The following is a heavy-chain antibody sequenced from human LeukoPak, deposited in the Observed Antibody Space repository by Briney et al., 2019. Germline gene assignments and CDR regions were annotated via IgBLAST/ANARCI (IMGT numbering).Heavy chain of an antibody. CDR1: GFTFSNAW. CDR3: TTSSKDIVVVPAAILGGLYYYYGMDV. CDR2: IKSKTDGGTT. D-gene: IGHD2-2*01. Sequence: GGSLRLSCAASGFTFSNAWMSWVRQAPGKGLEWVGRIKSKTDGGTTDYAAPVKGRFTIPRDDSKNTLYLQMNSLKTEDTAVYYCTTSSKDIVVVPAAILGGLYYYYGMDVWGQGTTVTVSS. J-gene: IGHJ6*02. V-gene: IGHV3-15*01.